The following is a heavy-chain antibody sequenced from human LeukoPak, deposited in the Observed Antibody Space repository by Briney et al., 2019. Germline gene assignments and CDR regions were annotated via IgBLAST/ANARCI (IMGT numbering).Heavy chain of an antibody. Sequence: SETLSLTCTVSGGSISSYYWSWIWQPPGKGLEWIGYIYYSGSTNYNPSLKSRVTISVDTSKNQFSLKLSSVTAADTAVYYCARRRSYYDSSGIFDYWGQGTLVTVSS. J-gene: IGHJ4*02. CDR2: IYYSGST. CDR3: ARRRSYYDSSGIFDY. CDR1: GGSISSYY. V-gene: IGHV4-59*01. D-gene: IGHD3-22*01.